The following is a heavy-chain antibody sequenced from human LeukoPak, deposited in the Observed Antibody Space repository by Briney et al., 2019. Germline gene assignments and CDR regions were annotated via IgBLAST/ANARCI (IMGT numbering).Heavy chain of an antibody. CDR2: VKEDGSDK. CDR3: ARGRQLGI. Sequence: GESLRLSCAASGFTFSSHWMSWVRQAPGKGLEWVANVKEDGSDKHYVDSVKGRFTISRDNAKNSLYLQMNSLRAADTAVYYCARGRQLGIWGQGTLVTVSS. V-gene: IGHV3-7*01. CDR1: GFTFSSHW. J-gene: IGHJ4*02. D-gene: IGHD1-1*01.